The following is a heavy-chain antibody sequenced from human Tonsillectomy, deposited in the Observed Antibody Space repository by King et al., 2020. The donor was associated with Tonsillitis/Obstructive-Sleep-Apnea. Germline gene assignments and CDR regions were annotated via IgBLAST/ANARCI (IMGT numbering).Heavy chain of an antibody. CDR1: GYTFTTYG. CDR2: VRAFNGNT. CDR3: ARGITIFDY. D-gene: IGHD3-3*01. J-gene: IGHJ4*02. V-gene: IGHV1-18*01. Sequence: VQLVESGAEVKKPGASLKVSCKTSGYTFTTYGITWVRQAPGQGLEWMGWVRAFNGNTHYAQKLQGRVTMTTDTSTNTAYMDLRSLRSDDTAVYYCARGITIFDYWGQGTLVTVSS.